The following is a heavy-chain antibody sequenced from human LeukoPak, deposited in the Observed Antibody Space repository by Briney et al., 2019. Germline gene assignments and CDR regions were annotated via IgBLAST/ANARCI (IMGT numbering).Heavy chain of an antibody. CDR3: AREGGSPLLYYYGMDV. CDR2: IYYSGST. V-gene: IGHV4-61*08. J-gene: IGHJ6*02. Sequence: SETLSLTCTVSGGSISSGDYYWSWIRQPPGKGLEWIGYIYYSGSTNYNPSLKSRVTISVDTSKNQFSLKLSSVTAADTAVYYCAREGGSPLLYYYGMDVWGQGTTVTVSS. D-gene: IGHD1-26*01. CDR1: GGSISSGDYY.